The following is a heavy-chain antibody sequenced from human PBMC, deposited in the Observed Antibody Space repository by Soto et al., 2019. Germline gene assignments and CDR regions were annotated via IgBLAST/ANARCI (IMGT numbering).Heavy chain of an antibody. CDR1: GFTFSSYA. Sequence: EVRLLECGGGSVQPGGSLRLSCAASGFTFSSYAMSWVRQAPGKGLEWVSAISGSGGGGTYYADSVKGRFTISRDNSKNTLCLQMNSLTTEDMAVYYCAKVGYCSSDACCHLDFWGQGTLVTVSS. CDR3: AKVGYCSSDACCHLDF. D-gene: IGHD2-2*01. J-gene: IGHJ4*02. CDR2: ISGSGGGGT. V-gene: IGHV3-23*01.